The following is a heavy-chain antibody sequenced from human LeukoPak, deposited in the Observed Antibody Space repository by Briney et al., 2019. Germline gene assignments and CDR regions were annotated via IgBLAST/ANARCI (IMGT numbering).Heavy chain of an antibody. V-gene: IGHV1-69*05. CDR2: IIPIFGTA. J-gene: IGHJ5*02. CDR3: ARVKYCSSTSCYRWFDP. D-gene: IGHD2-2*01. CDR1: EDTFNSFA. Sequence: AASVKVSCKASEDTFNSFAFSGGRRAPGQGLEGWGGIIPIFGTANYAQKFQGRVTITTDESTSTAYMELSSLRSEDTAVYYCARVKYCSSTSCYRWFDPWGQGTPVTVSS.